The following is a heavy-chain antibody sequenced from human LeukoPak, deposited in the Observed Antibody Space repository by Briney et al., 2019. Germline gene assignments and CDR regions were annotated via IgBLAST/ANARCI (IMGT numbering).Heavy chain of an antibody. Sequence: GGSLRLSCAASGFTFSSYAMSWVRQAPGKGLEWVSAISGSGGSTYHADSVKGRFTISRDNSKNTLYLQMNSLRAEDTAVYYCAKPEAVAHLYYYYYYMDVWGKGTTVTVSS. V-gene: IGHV3-23*01. D-gene: IGHD6-19*01. CDR1: GFTFSSYA. CDR2: ISGSGGST. J-gene: IGHJ6*03. CDR3: AKPEAVAHLYYYYYYMDV.